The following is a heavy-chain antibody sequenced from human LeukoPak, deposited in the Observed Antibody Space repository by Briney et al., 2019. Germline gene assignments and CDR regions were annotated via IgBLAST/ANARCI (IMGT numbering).Heavy chain of an antibody. CDR1: GFIFSTYW. CDR2: IKEDGSES. V-gene: IGHV3-7*03. J-gene: IGHJ4*02. Sequence: GGSLRLSCAASGFIFSTYWMTWVRQAPGKGLEWVAHIKEDGSESHYVDSVKGRFTISRDNAKNSLYLQMNSLRAEDTAVYYCARDKGDYDTRGSLFVFGGQGTLVTVSS. CDR3: ARDKGDYDTRGSLFVF. D-gene: IGHD3-22*01.